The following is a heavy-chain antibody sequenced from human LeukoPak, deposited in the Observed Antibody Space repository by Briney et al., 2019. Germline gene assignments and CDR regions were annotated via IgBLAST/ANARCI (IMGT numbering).Heavy chain of an antibody. J-gene: IGHJ4*02. CDR2: ISSSSSTI. V-gene: IGHV3-48*01. Sequence: GRSLRLSCAASGFTFSSYSMNWVRQAPGKGLEWVSYISSSSSTIYYADSVKGRFTISRDNAKNSLYLQMNSLRAEDTAVYYCASRYCSSTSCYWVFDYWGQGTLVTVSS. CDR1: GFTFSSYS. D-gene: IGHD2-2*01. CDR3: ASRYCSSTSCYWVFDY.